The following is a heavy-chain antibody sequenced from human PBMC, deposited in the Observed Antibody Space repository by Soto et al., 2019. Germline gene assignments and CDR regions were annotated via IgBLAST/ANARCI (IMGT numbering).Heavy chain of an antibody. CDR3: AIKNHYGENSGVFDS. V-gene: IGHV4-39*01. J-gene: IGHJ4*02. Sequence: QLQLLESGPRLLKPSETLSLTCSVSGASISSSSYYWGWIRQPPGKGLEWIGSIYYSGTAYYSPSFKSRVTISRDTSKKQFSLRLSSVTASDTAVYYCAIKNHYGENSGVFDSWVQGTLVAVSS. CDR1: GASISSSSYY. D-gene: IGHD4-17*01. CDR2: IYYSGTA.